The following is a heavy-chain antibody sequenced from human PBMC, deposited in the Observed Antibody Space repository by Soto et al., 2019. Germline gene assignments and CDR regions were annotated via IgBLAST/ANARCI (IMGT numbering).Heavy chain of an antibody. D-gene: IGHD3-10*01. CDR3: ARKDYYRSGIYYFDY. CDR2: INPGNGDR. V-gene: IGHV1-3*01. CDR1: GYTFTTYP. J-gene: IGHJ4*02. Sequence: QVQLVQSGAEVKKPGPSVKVSCTASGYTFTTYPIHWVRQAPGQGLEWMGWINPGNGDRDYLQKFQGRVTVTRDTSASTAYMELSSLTSADTAVYYCARKDYYRSGIYYFDYWGQGTLVTVSS.